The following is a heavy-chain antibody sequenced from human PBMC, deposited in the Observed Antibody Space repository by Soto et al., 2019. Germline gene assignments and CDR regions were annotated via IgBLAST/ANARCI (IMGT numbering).Heavy chain of an antibody. J-gene: IGHJ5*02. Sequence: QVQLVQSGAEVKKPGSSVKVSCKASGGTFTNYAINWVRQAPGQGLEWMGGIIPISGAVNYAQKFQGRVTITADESTSTVYMALSSLRSENTAVYYCARTTTAHNWFDLWGQGTLVTVSS. CDR2: IIPISGAV. CDR3: ARTTTAHNWFDL. D-gene: IGHD4-17*01. CDR1: GGTFTNYA. V-gene: IGHV1-69*01.